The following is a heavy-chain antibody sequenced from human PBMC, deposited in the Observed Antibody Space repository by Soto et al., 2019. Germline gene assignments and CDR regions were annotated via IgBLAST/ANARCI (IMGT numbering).Heavy chain of an antibody. CDR1: GYTFTSYY. V-gene: IGHV1-46*01. CDR2: INPSGGST. J-gene: IGHJ5*02. CDR3: ARVARRIAGAGPRIAFDP. Sequence: VASVKVSCKASGYTFTSYYMHWVRQAPGQGLEWMGIINPSGGSTSYAQKFQGRVTMTRDTSTSTVYMELSSLRSEDTAVYYCARVARRIAGAGPRIAFDPGGQGTLVTVS. D-gene: IGHD6-13*01.